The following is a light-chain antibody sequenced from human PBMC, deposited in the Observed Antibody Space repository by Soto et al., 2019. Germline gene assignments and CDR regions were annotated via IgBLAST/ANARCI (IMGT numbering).Light chain of an antibody. CDR2: YVN. CDR1: SSDVGGYNY. Sequence: QSVLTQPPSASGSPGQSVTIPCTGTSSDVGGYNYVSWYQQHPGKAPRLMIYYVNNRPSGVPDRFSGSKSGNTASLTVSGLQADDEADYYCSSYAGSNNLGVFGGGTQLTVL. CDR3: SSYAGSNNLGV. J-gene: IGLJ2*01. V-gene: IGLV2-8*01.